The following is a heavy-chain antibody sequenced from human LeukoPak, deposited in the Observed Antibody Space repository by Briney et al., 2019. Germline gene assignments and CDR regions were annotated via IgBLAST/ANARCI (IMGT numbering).Heavy chain of an antibody. CDR1: GWSFSGYY. J-gene: IGHJ5*02. CDR2: INHSGST. Sequence: PSETLSLTCAVYGWSFSGYYLSWIRQAPGKGLEWIGEINHSGSTNYNPSLKSRGTISVDTSKNQFSLKLSSVTAADTAVYYCANTTAARRFDPWGQGTLVTVSS. V-gene: IGHV4-34*01. CDR3: ANTTAARRFDP. D-gene: IGHD6-6*01.